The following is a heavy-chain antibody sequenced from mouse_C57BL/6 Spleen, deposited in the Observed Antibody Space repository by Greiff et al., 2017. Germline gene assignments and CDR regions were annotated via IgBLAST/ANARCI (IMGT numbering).Heavy chain of an antibody. CDR2: INPNNGGT. V-gene: IGHV1-26*01. D-gene: IGHD2-2*01. CDR3: ARSTMVPYYFDY. CDR1: GYTFTDYY. Sequence: EVQLQQSGPELVKPGASVKISCKASGYTFTDYYMNWVKQSHGKSLEWIGDINPNNGGTSYNQKFKGKATLTVDKSSSTAYMELRSLTSEDSAVYYCARSTMVPYYFDYWGQGTTLTVSS. J-gene: IGHJ2*01.